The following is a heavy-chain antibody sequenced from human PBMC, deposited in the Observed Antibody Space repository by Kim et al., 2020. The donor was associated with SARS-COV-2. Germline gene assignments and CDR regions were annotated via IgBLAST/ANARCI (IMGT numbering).Heavy chain of an antibody. CDR2: ISHYNGHR. Sequence: ASVKVSCKASGYSFTNYGITWVRQAPGQGLEWMGWISHYNGHRKTAQKFQGRITMTTDTSTSTAYMELRSLTSDDTAVYYCARWGVMTAPRSWYFDLWGRGTLVTVSS. J-gene: IGHJ2*01. V-gene: IGHV1-18*01. CDR1: GYSFTNYG. CDR3: ARWGVMTAPRSWYFDL. D-gene: IGHD2-21*02.